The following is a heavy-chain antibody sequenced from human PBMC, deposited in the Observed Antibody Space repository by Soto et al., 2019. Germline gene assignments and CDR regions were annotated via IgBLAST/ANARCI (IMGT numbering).Heavy chain of an antibody. V-gene: IGHV3-33*01. CDR1: GFTFSSYG. J-gene: IGHJ4*02. CDR2: IWYDGSNK. Sequence: GGSLRLSCAAPGFTFSSYGMHWVRQAPGKGLEWVAVIWYDGSNKYYADSVKGRFTISRDNSKNTLYLQMNSLRAEDTAVYYCARDVTYYYGSGSYYNGLDYFDYWGQGTLVTVSS. D-gene: IGHD3-10*01. CDR3: ARDVTYYYGSGSYYNGLDYFDY.